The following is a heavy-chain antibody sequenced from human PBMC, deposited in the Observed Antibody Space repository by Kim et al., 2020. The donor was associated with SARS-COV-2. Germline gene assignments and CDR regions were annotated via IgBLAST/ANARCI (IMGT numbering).Heavy chain of an antibody. Sequence: GGSLRLSCAASGFTFSNSWMSWVRQAPGKGLEWVGRIKIKTDGGTTDYAAPVRGRFTISRDDSKNTLYLQMNSLKTEDTAVYYCTTVAIHRYSSGWYGDWCDPWGQGTPVTVSS. J-gene: IGHJ5*02. V-gene: IGHV3-15*01. D-gene: IGHD6-19*01. CDR1: GFTFSNSW. CDR3: TTVAIHRYSSGWYGDWCDP. CDR2: IKIKTDGGTT.